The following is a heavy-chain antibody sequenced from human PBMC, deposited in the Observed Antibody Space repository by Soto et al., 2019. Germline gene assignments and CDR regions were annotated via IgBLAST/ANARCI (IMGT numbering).Heavy chain of an antibody. Sequence: SETLSLTCTVSGGSISGYYWSWVRQPPGKGLEWIGYIYYSGGTNYNPALLSRAAISVDTSKSQFSLRLSSVIAADTAVYYCARMGIESSTPYFDYWGLGTLVTVSS. V-gene: IGHV4-59*01. D-gene: IGHD7-27*01. J-gene: IGHJ4*02. CDR2: IYYSGGT. CDR1: GGSISGYY. CDR3: ARMGIESSTPYFDY.